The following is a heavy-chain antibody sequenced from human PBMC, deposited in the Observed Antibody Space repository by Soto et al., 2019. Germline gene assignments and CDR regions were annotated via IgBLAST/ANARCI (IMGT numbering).Heavy chain of an antibody. J-gene: IGHJ4*02. V-gene: IGHV3-30-3*01. D-gene: IGHD3-3*01. CDR3: ARDNIPSTNYDFWSGYYDMIYFDY. CDR1: GFTFSSYA. Sequence: GSLRLSCAASGFTFSSYAMHWVRQAPGKGLEWVAVISYDGSNKYYADSVKGRFTISRDNSKNTLYLQMNSLRAEDTAVYYCARDNIPSTNYDFWSGYYDMIYFDYWGQGTLVTVSS. CDR2: ISYDGSNK.